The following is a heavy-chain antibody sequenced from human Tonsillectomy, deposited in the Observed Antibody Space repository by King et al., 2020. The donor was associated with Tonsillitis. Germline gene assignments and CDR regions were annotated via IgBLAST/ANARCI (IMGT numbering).Heavy chain of an antibody. D-gene: IGHD6-25*01. CDR3: ARGPDGPAAFDY. V-gene: IGHV4-34*01. J-gene: IGHJ4*02. CDR1: GGSFSGYY. CDR2: INHSGSN. Sequence: VQLQQWGAGLLKPSETLSLTCAVSGGSFSGYYWSWIRQPPGKGLEWIGEINHSGSNNYNPSLKSRVTIIVDTTTNQFFLKLSSVTAADTAVYYCARGPDGPAAFDYWGQGXLVTVSS.